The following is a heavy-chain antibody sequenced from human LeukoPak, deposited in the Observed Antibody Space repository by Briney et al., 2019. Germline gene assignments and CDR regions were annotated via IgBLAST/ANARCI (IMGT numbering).Heavy chain of an antibody. CDR1: GASISSSYY. V-gene: IGHV4-39*02. CDR3: ARPMTTVTPKAFDI. Sequence: SETLSLTCNVSGASISSSYYWSWIRQSPGKGLEGICNIYYSGTTYYNASLEGRLTISIDTSKSHFSLKLTSVTAADTAVYYCARPMTTVTPKAFDIWGQGTVVSVSS. CDR2: IYYSGTT. J-gene: IGHJ3*02. D-gene: IGHD4-11*01.